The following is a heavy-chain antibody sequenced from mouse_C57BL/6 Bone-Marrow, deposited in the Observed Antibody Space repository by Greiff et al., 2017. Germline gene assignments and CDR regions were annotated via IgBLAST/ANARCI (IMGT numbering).Heavy chain of an antibody. CDR1: GYAFTNYL. Sequence: QVHVKQSGAELVRPGTSVKVSCKASGYAFTNYLIEWVKQRPGQGLEWIGVINPGSGGTNYNEKFKGKATLTADKSSSTAYMQLSSLTSEDSAVYFCARRDYGSSYPYFDYWGQGTTLTVSS. D-gene: IGHD1-1*01. CDR2: INPGSGGT. J-gene: IGHJ2*01. V-gene: IGHV1-54*01. CDR3: ARRDYGSSYPYFDY.